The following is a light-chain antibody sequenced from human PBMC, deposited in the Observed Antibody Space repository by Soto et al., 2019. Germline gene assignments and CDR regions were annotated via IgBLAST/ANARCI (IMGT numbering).Light chain of an antibody. CDR1: SSNIGAGYD. CDR3: QSFDSSLSGVV. J-gene: IGLJ2*01. Sequence: QSALTQPPSVSGAPGQKVTISCTGSSSNIGAGYDVHWYQQLPGTAPKLLIYGNTNRPSGVPDRFSGSKSATSASLAITGLQAEDEADYYCQSFDSSLSGVVFGGGTKVTVL. CDR2: GNT. V-gene: IGLV1-40*01.